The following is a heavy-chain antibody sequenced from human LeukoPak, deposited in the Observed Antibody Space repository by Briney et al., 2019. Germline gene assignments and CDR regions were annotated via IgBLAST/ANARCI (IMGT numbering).Heavy chain of an antibody. Sequence: GGSLRLSCEASGFTFRNYAMSWVRQAPGRGLEWVSAICKSGGSTFYADSVRGRFTISRDNSKNTLFLQMNSLRPEDTAVYYCARGPDYDILADYFDYWGQGTLVTVSS. CDR3: ARGPDYDILADYFDY. D-gene: IGHD3-9*01. CDR1: GFTFRNYA. J-gene: IGHJ4*02. CDR2: ICKSGGST. V-gene: IGHV3-23*01.